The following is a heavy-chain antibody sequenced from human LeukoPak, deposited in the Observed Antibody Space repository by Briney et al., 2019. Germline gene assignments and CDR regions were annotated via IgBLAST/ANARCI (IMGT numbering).Heavy chain of an antibody. J-gene: IGHJ4*02. D-gene: IGHD6-19*01. CDR3: AKVRWDNSGWYYLDY. Sequence: GGSLRLSCAASGFTFSSYNMNWVRQAPGKGLEWVAVISYDGSNKYYTDSVKGRFTISRDSSKSTLYLQMNSLRAEDTAVYYCAKVRWDNSGWYYLDYWGQGTLVTVSS. CDR1: GFTFSSYN. V-gene: IGHV3-30*18. CDR2: ISYDGSNK.